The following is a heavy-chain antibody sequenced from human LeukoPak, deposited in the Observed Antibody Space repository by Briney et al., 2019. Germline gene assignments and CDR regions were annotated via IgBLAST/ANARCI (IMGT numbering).Heavy chain of an antibody. CDR1: SGPISSYD. Sequence: WETLSLTCTVSSGPISSYDWSWIRQPPGKGLEWVGYTYYSRSTNYNASLKSRVNISVDTSQNQFSLKLSSVTAADTAVYYCARTTEGGYSYDYFYYYYMAVWGKGTTVTLPS. CDR3: ARTTEGGYSYDYFYYYYMAV. CDR2: TYYSRST. D-gene: IGHD5-18*01. V-gene: IGHV4-59*01. J-gene: IGHJ6*03.